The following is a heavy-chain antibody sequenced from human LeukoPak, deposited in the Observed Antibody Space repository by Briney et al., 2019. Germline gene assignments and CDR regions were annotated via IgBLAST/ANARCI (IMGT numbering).Heavy chain of an antibody. CDR2: IKSKTDGGTT. D-gene: IGHD3-9*01. CDR1: GFTFSNAW. V-gene: IGHV3-15*01. Sequence: GGSLRLSCADSGFTFSNAWMSWVRQAPGKGLEWVGRIKSKTDGGTTDYAAPVKGRFTISREDSKNTLYLQMNSLKTEDTAVYYCTTDVLRYFDWFPYFDYWGQGTLVTVSS. CDR3: TTDVLRYFDWFPYFDY. J-gene: IGHJ4*02.